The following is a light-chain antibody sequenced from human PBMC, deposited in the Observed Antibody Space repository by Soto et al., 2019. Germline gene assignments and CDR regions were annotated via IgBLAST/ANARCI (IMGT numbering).Light chain of an antibody. CDR1: QDISNY. Sequence: DIQMNQSPYSLSASVGDRVTTTCQASQDISNYLNWYQQKPGKAPKLLIYDASNLETGVPSRFSGSGSGTDFTFTISSLQPEDIATYYCQQYDNLPLTFGGGTKVDI. J-gene: IGKJ4*01. CDR3: QQYDNLPLT. V-gene: IGKV1-33*01. CDR2: DAS.